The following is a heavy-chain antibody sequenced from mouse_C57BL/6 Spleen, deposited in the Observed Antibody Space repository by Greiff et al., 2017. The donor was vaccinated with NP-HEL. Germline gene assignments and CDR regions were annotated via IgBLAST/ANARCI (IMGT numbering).Heavy chain of an antibody. Sequence: QVQLQQSGPELVKPGASVKISCKASGYAFSSSWMNWVKQRPGKGLEWIGRIYPGDGDTNYNGKFKGKATLTADKSSSTAYMQLSSLTSEDSAVYFCARFITTVVDYAMDYWGKGTSVTVSS. CDR3: ARFITTVVDYAMDY. CDR2: IYPGDGDT. J-gene: IGHJ4*01. V-gene: IGHV1-82*01. D-gene: IGHD1-1*01. CDR1: GYAFSSSW.